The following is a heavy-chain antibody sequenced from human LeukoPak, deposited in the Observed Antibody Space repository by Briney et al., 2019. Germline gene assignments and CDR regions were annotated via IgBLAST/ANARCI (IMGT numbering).Heavy chain of an antibody. D-gene: IGHD6-13*01. CDR3: AKRIAAAGTGFDY. V-gene: IGHV3-30*02. CDR2: IRYDGSDK. CDR1: GFIFTDYG. J-gene: IGHJ4*02. Sequence: PGGSLRLSCAASGFIFTDYGMHWVRQAPGKGLEWLTFIRYDGSDKYYADSVKGRFTISRDNSKNTLYLQMNSLRAEDTAVYYCAKRIAAAGTGFDYWGQGTLVTVSS.